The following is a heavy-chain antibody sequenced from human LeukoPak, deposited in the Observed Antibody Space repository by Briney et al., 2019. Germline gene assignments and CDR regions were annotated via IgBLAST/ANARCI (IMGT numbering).Heavy chain of an antibody. CDR1: GYTFTGYY. J-gene: IGHJ4*02. V-gene: IGHV1-2*02. Sequence: ASLKVSCKASGYTFTGYYVHWVRQAPGPGLEWMGWINPNSAGTQYAQKFQGRVTMTRDTSSSTACMELSRLKSDDTAVYYCATYSGPLGYWGQGTLVTVYS. D-gene: IGHD6-19*01. CDR3: ATYSGPLGY. CDR2: INPNSAGT.